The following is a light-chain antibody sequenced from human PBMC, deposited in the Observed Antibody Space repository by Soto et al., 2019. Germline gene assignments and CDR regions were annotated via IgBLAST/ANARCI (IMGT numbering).Light chain of an antibody. J-gene: IGKJ1*01. V-gene: IGKV1-27*01. CDR3: QKYNSAPPWT. Sequence: DIQMTQSPSSLSASVGDRVTITCRASQGISKYLAWYQQKPGKVPKLLIYAASTLQSGVPSRFSGSGSGTDFTLTISSLQPEDVATYYCQKYNSAPPWTFGQGTKVDIK. CDR2: AAS. CDR1: QGISKY.